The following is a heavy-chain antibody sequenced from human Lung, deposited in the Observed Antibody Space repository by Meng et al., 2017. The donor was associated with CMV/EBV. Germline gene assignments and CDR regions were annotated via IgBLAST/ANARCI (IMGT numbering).Heavy chain of an antibody. CDR1: GFTFRSYE. CDR3: ARDKSGPFTIPYYYYGMDV. CDR2: ISSSGDII. Sequence: GGSXRLXXAASGFTFRSYEMNWVRQAPGMGLEWVSYISSSGDIIYYADSVKGRFSISRDNAKNSLYLQMSSLRADDTAVYYCARDKSGPFTIPYYYYGMDVWGQGTXVTVSS. J-gene: IGHJ6*02. D-gene: IGHD3-3*01. V-gene: IGHV3-48*03.